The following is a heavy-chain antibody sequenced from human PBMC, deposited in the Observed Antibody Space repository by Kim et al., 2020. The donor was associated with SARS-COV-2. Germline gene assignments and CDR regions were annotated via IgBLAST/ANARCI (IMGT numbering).Heavy chain of an antibody. V-gene: IGHV4-31*03. CDR1: GGSISSGGYY. D-gene: IGHD3-3*01. J-gene: IGHJ5*02. Sequence: SETLSLTCTVSGGSISSGGYYWSWIRQHPGKGLEWIGYIYYSGSTYYNPSLKSRVTISVDTSKNQFSLKLSSVTAADTAVYYCARMAFTDITIFGVVTPRRWVDPWGQGTLVTVSS. CDR3: ARMAFTDITIFGVVTPRRWVDP. CDR2: IYYSGST.